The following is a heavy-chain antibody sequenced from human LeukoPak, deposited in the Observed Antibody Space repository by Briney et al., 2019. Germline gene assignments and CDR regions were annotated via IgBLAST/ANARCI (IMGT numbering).Heavy chain of an antibody. V-gene: IGHV3-7*01. CDR2: IKQDGSQK. CDR3: TRDFSSGD. Sequence: GGSLRLSCAASGFTFSTYWMTWVRQAPGKGLEWVANIKQDGSQKYYADSVKGRFTISRDNAKNSLYLQVNSLRAEDTAIYYCTRDFSSGDWSQGTLVTVSS. J-gene: IGHJ4*02. D-gene: IGHD3-3*01. CDR1: GFTFSTYW.